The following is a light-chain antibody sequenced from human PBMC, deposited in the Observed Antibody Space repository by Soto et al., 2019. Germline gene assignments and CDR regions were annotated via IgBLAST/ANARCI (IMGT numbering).Light chain of an antibody. CDR1: SSDIGAYDY. Sequence: LTQPASVSASPGQSITISCTGTSSDIGAYDYVSWYQQHPGKAPKLMIYEVSHRPSGISHRFSASKSGNTASLTISGLQAEDEADYYCSSYTTRGTLNYVFGSGTKVTVL. CDR3: SSYTTRGTLNYV. J-gene: IGLJ1*01. CDR2: EVS. V-gene: IGLV2-14*01.